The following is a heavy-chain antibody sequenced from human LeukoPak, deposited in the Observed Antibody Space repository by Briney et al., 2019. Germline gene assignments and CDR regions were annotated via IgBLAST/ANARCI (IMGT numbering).Heavy chain of an antibody. CDR3: ARSLSGYITDSFVDQ. V-gene: IGHV3-48*03. CDR1: GFNFRSYE. Sequence: PGGSLRLSCGVSGFNFRSYEMNWVRRAPGKGLEWVSHISKNYDVHYADSVEGRFTISRDNARDSLYLQMNSLRAEDTAVYYCARSLSGYITDSFVDQWGQGTLVTVSS. J-gene: IGHJ5*02. D-gene: IGHD5-12*01. CDR2: ISKNYD.